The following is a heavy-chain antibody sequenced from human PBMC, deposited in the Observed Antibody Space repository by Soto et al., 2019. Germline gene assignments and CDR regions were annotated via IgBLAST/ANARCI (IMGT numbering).Heavy chain of an antibody. CDR2: ISSSSSYI. J-gene: IGHJ4*02. D-gene: IGHD1-26*01. CDR3: ARDRGGRYSKQFDY. CDR1: GFTFSSYS. V-gene: IGHV3-21*01. Sequence: GGSLRLSCAAYGFTFSSYSMNWVRQAPGKGLEWVSSISSSSSYIYYADSVKGRFTISRDNAKNSLYLQMNSLRAEDTAVYYCARDRGGRYSKQFDYWGQGTLVTVSS.